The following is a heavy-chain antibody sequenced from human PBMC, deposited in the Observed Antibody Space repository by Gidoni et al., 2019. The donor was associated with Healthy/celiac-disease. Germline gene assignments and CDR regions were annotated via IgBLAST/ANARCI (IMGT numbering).Heavy chain of an antibody. CDR2: ISAYNGNT. Sequence: QVQLVQSGAEVKKPGASVKVSCKASGYTFTSYGISWVRQAPGQGLEWMGWISAYNGNTNYAQKLQGRVTMTTDTSTSTAYMELRSLRSDDTAVYYCVRDEVVVVPAAQGPNHYGMDVWGQGTTVTVSS. J-gene: IGHJ6*02. CDR1: GYTFTSYG. V-gene: IGHV1-18*01. D-gene: IGHD2-2*01. CDR3: VRDEVVVVPAAQGPNHYGMDV.